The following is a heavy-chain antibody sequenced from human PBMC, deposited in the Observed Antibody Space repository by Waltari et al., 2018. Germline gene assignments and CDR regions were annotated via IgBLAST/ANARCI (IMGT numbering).Heavy chain of an antibody. D-gene: IGHD1-26*01. Sequence: QVQLVESGGGVVQPGRSLRLSCAASGFTFSSYAMHWVRQAPGKGLAWVAVITYDVSNTYYADSVKGRFTISRDNSKHTLYLQMNSLRAEDTAVYYCARGLGWEHDGGLWGQGTLVTVSS. CDR3: ARGLGWEHDGGL. V-gene: IGHV3-30-3*01. CDR2: ITYDVSNT. CDR1: GFTFSSYA. J-gene: IGHJ1*01.